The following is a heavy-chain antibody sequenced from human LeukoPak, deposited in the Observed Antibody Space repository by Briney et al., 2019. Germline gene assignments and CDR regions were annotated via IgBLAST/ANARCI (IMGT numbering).Heavy chain of an antibody. Sequence: SETLSLTCTVSGGSISSYYWSWIRQPPGKGLEWIGEINHSESTNYNPSLKSRVTISVDTSKNQFSLNLSSVTAADTAVYYCARGSSGWGRISADYWGQGTLVTVSS. CDR3: ARGSSGWGRISADY. J-gene: IGHJ4*02. V-gene: IGHV4-34*01. CDR1: GGSISSYY. D-gene: IGHD3-22*01. CDR2: INHSEST.